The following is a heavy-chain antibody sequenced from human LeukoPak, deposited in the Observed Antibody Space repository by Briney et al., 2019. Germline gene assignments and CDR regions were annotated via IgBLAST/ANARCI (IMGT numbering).Heavy chain of an antibody. V-gene: IGHV3-23*01. J-gene: IGHJ4*02. Sequence: GGSLRLSCAASGFTFSSYAMSWVRQAPGKGLEWVSAISGSGGSTYYADSVKGRFTISRDNSKNTLYLQMNSLRAEDTAVYYCAKEESYYDILTGYYFPFAYWGQGTLVTVSS. CDR3: AKEESYYDILTGYYFPFAY. D-gene: IGHD3-9*01. CDR1: GFTFSSYA. CDR2: ISGSGGST.